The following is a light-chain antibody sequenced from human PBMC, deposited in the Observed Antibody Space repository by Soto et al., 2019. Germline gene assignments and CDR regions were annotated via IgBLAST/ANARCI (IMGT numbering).Light chain of an antibody. J-gene: IGKJ2*01. V-gene: IGKV3-15*01. CDR3: QQYNNWSMYT. CDR2: GAS. Sequence: EIVMTQSPATLSVSPGERATLSCRASQSVSSNLAWYQQKPGQAPRLLIYGASTRATGIPARFSGSGSGTEFTLTVNSLQSEYFAVYYCQQYNNWSMYTFGQGTKLEIK. CDR1: QSVSSN.